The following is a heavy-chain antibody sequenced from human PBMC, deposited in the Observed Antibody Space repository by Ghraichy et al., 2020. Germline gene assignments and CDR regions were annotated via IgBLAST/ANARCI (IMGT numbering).Heavy chain of an antibody. CDR1: GGSISSYY. CDR3: ARQDFYYYMDV. V-gene: IGHV4-59*08. J-gene: IGHJ6*03. Sequence: SETLSLTCTVSGGSISSYYWSWIRQPPGKRLEWIGYIYNTGSTNYNPSLNGRATISLDTSRNQFSLKLRSVTAADPAVYYCARQDFYYYMDVWGKGTTVTVSS. CDR2: IYNTGST.